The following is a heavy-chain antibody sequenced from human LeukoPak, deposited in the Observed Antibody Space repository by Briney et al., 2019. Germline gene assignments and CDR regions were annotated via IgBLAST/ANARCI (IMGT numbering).Heavy chain of an antibody. Sequence: GGSLRLSCAASGFTFSSYSMNWVRQAPGKGLEWVSSISSSSSYIYYADSVKGRFTISRDNAKNSLYLQMNSLRAEDTAVYYCSRDPPYYYDSSGFDYWGQGTLVTVSS. CDR3: SRDPPYYYDSSGFDY. D-gene: IGHD3-22*01. V-gene: IGHV3-21*01. J-gene: IGHJ4*02. CDR2: ISSSSSYI. CDR1: GFTFSSYS.